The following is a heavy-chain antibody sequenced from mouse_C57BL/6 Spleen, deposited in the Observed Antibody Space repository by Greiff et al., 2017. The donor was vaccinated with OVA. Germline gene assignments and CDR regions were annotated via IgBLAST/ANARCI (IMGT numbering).Heavy chain of an antibody. V-gene: IGHV1-19*01. D-gene: IGHD3-2*02. J-gene: IGHJ1*03. CDR3: ARSGGYPDWYFDV. CDR2: INPYNGGT. Sequence: EVQLQQSGPVLVKPGASVKMSCKASGYTFTDYYMNWVKQSHGKSLEWIGVINPYNGGTSYNQKFKGKATLTVDKSSSTAYMELNSLTSEDSAVYYCARSGGYPDWYFDVWGTGTTVTVSS. CDR1: GYTFTDYY.